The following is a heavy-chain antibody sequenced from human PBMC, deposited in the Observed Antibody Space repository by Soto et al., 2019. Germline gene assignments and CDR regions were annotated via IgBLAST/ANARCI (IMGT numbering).Heavy chain of an antibody. D-gene: IGHD3-16*01. V-gene: IGHV4-39*01. Sequence: SQTLSLTCTVPGRPIISSNYYWGWLLQPPGKGLEGIGSIYYSGITSYNSSLKSRVTISGDTSKNQFSLRLSSVTAADTAVYYCASPTLGAFDIWGQGTMVTVSS. CDR1: GRPIISSNYY. J-gene: IGHJ3*02. CDR2: IYYSGIT. CDR3: ASPTLGAFDI.